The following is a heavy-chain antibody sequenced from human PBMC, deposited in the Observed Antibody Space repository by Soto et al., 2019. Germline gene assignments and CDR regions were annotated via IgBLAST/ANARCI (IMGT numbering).Heavy chain of an antibody. V-gene: IGHV2-70*01. CDR2: IDWDDDK. J-gene: IGHJ4*02. Sequence: GSGPTLVNPTQTLTLTCTFSGFSLSTSGLCVSWIRQPPGKALEWLALIDWDDDKYYTTSLKTRLTISKDTSKNQVVLTMTNMDPVDTATYYCARSKGYSYGLYYFDYWGQGTLVTVSS. CDR1: GFSLSTSGLC. CDR3: ARSKGYSYGLYYFDY. D-gene: IGHD5-18*01.